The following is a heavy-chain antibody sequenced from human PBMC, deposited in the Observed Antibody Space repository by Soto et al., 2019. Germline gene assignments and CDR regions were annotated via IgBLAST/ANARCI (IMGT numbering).Heavy chain of an antibody. CDR1: GFTFSGSA. CDR3: TRLVDTAMVVEGYYYGMDV. D-gene: IGHD5-18*01. V-gene: IGHV3-73*01. CDR2: IRSKANSYAT. J-gene: IGHJ6*02. Sequence: SLRLSCAASGFTFSGSAMHWVRQASGKGLEWVGRIRSKANSYATAYVASVKGRFTISRDDSKNTAYLQMNSLKTEDTAVYYCTRLVDTAMVVEGYYYGMDVWGQGTTVTVSS.